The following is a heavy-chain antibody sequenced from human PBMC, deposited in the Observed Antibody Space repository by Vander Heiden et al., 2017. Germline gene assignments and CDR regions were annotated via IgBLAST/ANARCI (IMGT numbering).Heavy chain of an antibody. J-gene: IGHJ4*02. CDR1: GFPFSSYG. D-gene: IGHD4-17*01. V-gene: IGHV3-21*01. CDR2: ISDSSNYI. Sequence: EVQLVESGGGLVKPGGSLRLSCAASGFPFSSYGMHWVRPAPGKGRGWVAAISDSSNYIYYADSVKGRFTISRDNAKNSLYLQMNSLRAEDTAVYYCARGGDYGDLYWGQGTLVTVSS. CDR3: ARGGDYGDLY.